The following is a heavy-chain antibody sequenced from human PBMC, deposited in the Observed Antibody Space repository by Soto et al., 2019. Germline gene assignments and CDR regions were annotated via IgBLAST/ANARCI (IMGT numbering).Heavy chain of an antibody. J-gene: IGHJ4*02. CDR2: IRTKTYGGTT. Sequence: GGSLRLSCTASGFTFVDYAVTWVHQAPGKGLEWVGLIRTKTYGGTTEYAASVNGRFTISRDDSKSVAYLQMNSLKIEDTALYFCARGTGWYDYWGQGTPVTVSS. D-gene: IGHD6-19*01. CDR1: GFTFVDYA. V-gene: IGHV3-49*04. CDR3: ARGTGWYDY.